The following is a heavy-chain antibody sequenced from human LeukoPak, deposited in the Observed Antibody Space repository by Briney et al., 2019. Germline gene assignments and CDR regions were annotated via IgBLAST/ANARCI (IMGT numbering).Heavy chain of an antibody. D-gene: IGHD3-3*01. Sequence: ASVKVSCKASGYTFTSYGISWVRQAPGQGLEWMGWISAYNGNTNYAQKLQGRVTMTTDTSTSTAYMELRNLRSDDTAVYYCARVLSTIFGVVIDHAFDIWGQGTMVTVSS. CDR1: GYTFTSYG. V-gene: IGHV1-18*01. J-gene: IGHJ3*02. CDR2: ISAYNGNT. CDR3: ARVLSTIFGVVIDHAFDI.